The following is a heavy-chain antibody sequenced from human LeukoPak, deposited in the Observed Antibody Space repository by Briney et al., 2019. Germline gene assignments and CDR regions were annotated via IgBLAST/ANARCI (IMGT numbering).Heavy chain of an antibody. Sequence: ASVKVSCKASGYTFTSYGTSWVRQAPGQGLEWMGWISAYNGNTNYAQKLQGRVTMTTDTSTSTAYMELRSLRSDGTAVYYCAREFYYYDSSGYYGHWGQGTLVTVSS. D-gene: IGHD3-22*01. CDR3: AREFYYYDSSGYYGH. V-gene: IGHV1-18*01. J-gene: IGHJ4*02. CDR1: GYTFTSYG. CDR2: ISAYNGNT.